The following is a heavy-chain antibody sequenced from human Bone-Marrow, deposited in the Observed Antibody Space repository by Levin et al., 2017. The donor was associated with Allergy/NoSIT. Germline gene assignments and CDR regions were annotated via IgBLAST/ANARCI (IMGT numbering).Heavy chain of an antibody. D-gene: IGHD3-10*01. CDR2: IYYSGST. V-gene: IGHV4-39*01. CDR3: ARRYPTSNRGGAFDS. CDR1: GGSISSSSYY. Sequence: SETLSLTCTVSGGSISSSSYYWGWIRQPPGKGLEWIGSIYYSGSTYYNPSLKSRVTISVDTSKNQFSLKLSSVTAADTAVYYCARRYPTSNRGGAFDSWGQGTMVTVSS. J-gene: IGHJ3*02.